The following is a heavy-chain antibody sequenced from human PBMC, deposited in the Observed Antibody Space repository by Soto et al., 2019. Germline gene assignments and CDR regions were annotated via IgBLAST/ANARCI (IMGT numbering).Heavy chain of an antibody. V-gene: IGHV4-31*03. J-gene: IGHJ6*03. CDR3: ARDRAAQPRENYYYYMDV. CDR2: IYYSGST. D-gene: IGHD1-26*01. CDR1: GGSISSGGYY. Sequence: PSETLSLPCTVSGGSISSGGYYWSWIRQQPGKGLEWIGYIYYSGSTYYNPSLKSRVTISVDTSKNQFSLKLSSVTAADTAVYYCARDRAAQPRENYYYYMDVWGKGTTVTVSS.